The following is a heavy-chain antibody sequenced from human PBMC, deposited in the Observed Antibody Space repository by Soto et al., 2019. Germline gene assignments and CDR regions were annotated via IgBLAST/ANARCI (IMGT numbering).Heavy chain of an antibody. D-gene: IGHD3-10*01. Sequence: EVQLVESGGGLVKPGGSLRLSCAASGFTFSSYSMNWVRQAPGKGLEWVSSITSSSSYIYYAESVKGRFTISRDNAKNSLYLQMNSLRAEDTAVYYCAREATMVRGVIIYYYGMDVWGQGTTVTVSS. V-gene: IGHV3-21*01. J-gene: IGHJ6*02. CDR2: ITSSSSYI. CDR3: AREATMVRGVIIYYYGMDV. CDR1: GFTFSSYS.